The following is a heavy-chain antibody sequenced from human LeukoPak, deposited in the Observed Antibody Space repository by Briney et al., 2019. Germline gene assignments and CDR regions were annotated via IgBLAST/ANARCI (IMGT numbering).Heavy chain of an antibody. J-gene: IGHJ4*02. D-gene: IGHD3-10*01. CDR2: IRYDGSNK. CDR3: AKDPSGGMGYFDY. Sequence: GGSLRLSCASSGFTFSSYGMHWVREAPGKALEWVAFIRYDGSNKYYADSVKGRFTISRDNSKNTLYLQMNSLRAEDTAVYYCAKDPSGGMGYFDYWGQGTLVTVSS. CDR1: GFTFSSYG. V-gene: IGHV3-30*02.